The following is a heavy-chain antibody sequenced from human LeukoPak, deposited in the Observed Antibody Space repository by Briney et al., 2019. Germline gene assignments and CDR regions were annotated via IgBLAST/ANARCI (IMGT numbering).Heavy chain of an antibody. J-gene: IGHJ4*02. CDR2: INHSGST. Sequence: PSETLSLTCTVSGGSISSYYWSWIRQPPGKGLEWIGEINHSGSTNYNPSLKSRVTISVDTSKNQFSLKLSSVTAADTAVYYCARGKRYSSSWSNWGQGTLVTVSS. CDR3: ARGKRYSSSWSN. V-gene: IGHV4-34*01. CDR1: GGSISSYY. D-gene: IGHD6-13*01.